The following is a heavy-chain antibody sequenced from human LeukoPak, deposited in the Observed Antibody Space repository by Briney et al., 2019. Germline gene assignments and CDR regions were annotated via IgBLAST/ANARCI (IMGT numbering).Heavy chain of an antibody. Sequence: KSSETLSLTCTLSGYSISSGYYWGWIRQPPGKGLEWTGSFYYSGSTYYNPSLKSRVTISVDTSKNQFFPKLSSVTAAATAVAFCASRGYSYGFWYWGRGTLVSVSS. CDR1: GYSISSGYY. CDR3: ASRGYSYGFWY. V-gene: IGHV4-38-2*02. J-gene: IGHJ4*02. D-gene: IGHD5-18*01. CDR2: FYYSGST.